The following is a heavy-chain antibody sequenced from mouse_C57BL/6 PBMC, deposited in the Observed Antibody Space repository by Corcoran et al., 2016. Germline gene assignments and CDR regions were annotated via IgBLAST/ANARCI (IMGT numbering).Heavy chain of an antibody. V-gene: IGHV8-5*01. CDR1: GFSLSTSNMG. D-gene: IGHD3-2*02. CDR2: IWWNDDK. J-gene: IGHJ3*01. Sequence: QVTLKESGPGILQPSQTLSLTCSFSGFSLSTSNMGIGWIRQPSGKGLEWLAHIWWNDDKYYNPSLKSRLTISKDTSNNPVFLKITSVDTAYTATYYCAQAQTAQDLAYWGQGTLVTVSA. CDR3: AQAQTAQDLAY.